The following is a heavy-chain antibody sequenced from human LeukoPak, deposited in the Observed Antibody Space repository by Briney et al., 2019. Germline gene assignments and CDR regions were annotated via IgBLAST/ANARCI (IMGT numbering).Heavy chain of an antibody. CDR2: VKSKTDGETT. V-gene: IGHV3-15*01. Sequence: KPGGSLRLSCAASGLTFSNAWMSWVRQAPGKGLEWVGRVKSKTDGETTDYATPVKGRFTISRDDSKDTLYLQTNSLKTEDTAVYYRTTEGYYVSGIYWGQGTLVTVSS. CDR1: GLTFSNAW. J-gene: IGHJ4*02. D-gene: IGHD3-10*01. CDR3: TTEGYYVSGIY.